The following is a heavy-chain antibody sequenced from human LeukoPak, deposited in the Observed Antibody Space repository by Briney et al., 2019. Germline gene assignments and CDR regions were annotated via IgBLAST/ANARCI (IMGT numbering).Heavy chain of an antibody. J-gene: IGHJ4*02. CDR2: ISGSSCHI. CDR3: ASGTIVGARGADN. V-gene: IGHV3-21*01. CDR1: GFTFSTCS. D-gene: IGHD1-26*01. Sequence: PGGSLRLSCAASGFTFSTCSMKWVRQAPGKALEWVSSISGSSCHIYYADSVKGRFTISRDNANNLLYLQMNSLRAEDTAVYYCASGTIVGARGADNWGQGTLVTVSS.